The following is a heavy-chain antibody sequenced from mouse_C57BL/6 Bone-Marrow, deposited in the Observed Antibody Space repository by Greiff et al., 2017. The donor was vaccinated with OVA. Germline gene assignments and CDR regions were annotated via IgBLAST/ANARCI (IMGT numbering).Heavy chain of an antibody. D-gene: IGHD4-1*01. CDR3: ARPGKKAWFAY. J-gene: IGHJ3*01. Sequence: VQLQQPGAELVMPGASVKLSCKASGYTFTSYWMHWVKQRPGQGLEWIGEIDPSDSYTNYNQKFQGKSTLTVDKSSSTAYMQLSSLTSEDSAVYYCARPGKKAWFAYWGQGTLVTVSA. CDR2: IDPSDSYT. V-gene: IGHV1-69*01. CDR1: GYTFTSYW.